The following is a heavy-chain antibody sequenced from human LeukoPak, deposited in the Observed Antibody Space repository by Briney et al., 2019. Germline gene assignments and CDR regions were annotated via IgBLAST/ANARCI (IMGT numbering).Heavy chain of an antibody. Sequence: PGRSLRLSCAASGFIFSTYGMHWVRQAPGKGLEWVAVIWYDGSIKYYADSVKDRFTIPRDNSKNTLYLQMNSLRAEDTGVYYCARAVGPYDYWGQGTLVTVSS. CDR2: IWYDGSIK. CDR3: ARAVGPYDY. V-gene: IGHV3-33*01. D-gene: IGHD3-10*01. J-gene: IGHJ4*02. CDR1: GFIFSTYG.